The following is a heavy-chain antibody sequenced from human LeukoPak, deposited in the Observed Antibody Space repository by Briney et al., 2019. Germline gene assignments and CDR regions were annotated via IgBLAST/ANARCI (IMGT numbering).Heavy chain of an antibody. D-gene: IGHD3-22*01. J-gene: IGHJ3*01. CDR2: IGASGADT. Sequence: GGSLRLSCTASGFTFSTYPMTWVRQAPGKGLDWVSGIGASGADTYYADSTKGRFTVSRDNSKNTLYLQMSSLRADDTAVYFCAKRPRDSSGYYLGAFDGWGQGTTVTVSS. CDR1: GFTFSTYP. V-gene: IGHV3-23*01. CDR3: AKRPRDSSGYYLGAFDG.